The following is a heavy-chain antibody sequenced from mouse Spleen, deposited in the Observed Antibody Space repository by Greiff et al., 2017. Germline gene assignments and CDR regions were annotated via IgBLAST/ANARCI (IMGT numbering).Heavy chain of an antibody. V-gene: IGHV1-18*01. Sequence: EVQLQESGPELVKPGASVKIPCKASGYTFTDYNMDWVKQSHGKSLEWIGDINPNNGGTIYNQKFKGKATLTVDKSSSTAYMELRSLTSEDTAVYYCARWGNGYYEMAMDYWGQGTSVTVSS. CDR1: GYTFTDYN. CDR3: ARWGNGYYEMAMDY. D-gene: IGHD2-3*01. J-gene: IGHJ4*01. CDR2: INPNNGGT.